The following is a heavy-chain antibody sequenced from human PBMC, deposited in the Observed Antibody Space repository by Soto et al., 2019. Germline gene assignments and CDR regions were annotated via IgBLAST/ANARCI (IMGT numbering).Heavy chain of an antibody. CDR2: IQSDGSSP. V-gene: IGHV3-74*01. J-gene: IGHJ4*02. Sequence: EVQLVESGGGLVQPGGSLRLSCVASGFTFNYYWMHWVRQAPGKGLVWVSRIQSDGSSPDYVDSVKGRFTISRDNAKNALYLQMNKLRAEDTAVYYCARGGDPDYWGQGTLVTVSS. CDR1: GFTFNYYW. CDR3: ARGGDPDY. D-gene: IGHD2-21*02.